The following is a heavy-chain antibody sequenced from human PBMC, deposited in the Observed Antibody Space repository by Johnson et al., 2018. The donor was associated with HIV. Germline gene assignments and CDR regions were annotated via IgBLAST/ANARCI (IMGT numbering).Heavy chain of an antibody. CDR3: TRSQGSGEGAFDI. CDR2: ISGGGGRA. J-gene: IGHJ3*02. CDR1: GFPFSGYV. D-gene: IGHD2-21*01. V-gene: IGHV3-23*01. Sequence: VQPGGSLKLSCAASGFPFSGYVMSWVRQAPGKGLEWVSVISGGGGRAYFADSVKGRFTSSRDNSKNTLYLQMNSLRAEDTAVYYCTRSQGSGEGAFDIWGQGTMVTVSS.